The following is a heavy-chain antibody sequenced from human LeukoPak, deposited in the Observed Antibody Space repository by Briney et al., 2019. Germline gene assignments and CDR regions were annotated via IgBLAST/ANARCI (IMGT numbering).Heavy chain of an antibody. D-gene: IGHD3-10*01. CDR2: FDPEDGET. CDR1: GYTLTELS. Sequence: ASVKVSCKVSGYTLTELSMHWVRQAPGKGLEWMGGFDPEDGETIYAQKFQGRVTMTEDTSTDTAYMELSSLRSEDTAVYYCATDFAWFGELLRDYWGQGTLVTVSS. J-gene: IGHJ4*02. CDR3: ATDFAWFGELLRDY. V-gene: IGHV1-24*01.